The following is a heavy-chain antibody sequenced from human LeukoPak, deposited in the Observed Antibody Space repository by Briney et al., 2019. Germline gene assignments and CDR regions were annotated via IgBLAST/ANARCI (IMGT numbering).Heavy chain of an antibody. CDR3: ARVTGYMIEDYFDY. J-gene: IGHJ4*02. Sequence: PSQTLSLTCTVSGGSISSYYWSWIRQPPGKGLEWIGYIYYSGSTNYNPSLKSRVTISVDTSKNQFSLRLSSVTAADTAVYYCARVTGYMIEDYFDYWGQGTLVTVSS. D-gene: IGHD3-22*01. CDR2: IYYSGST. V-gene: IGHV4-59*01. CDR1: GGSISSYY.